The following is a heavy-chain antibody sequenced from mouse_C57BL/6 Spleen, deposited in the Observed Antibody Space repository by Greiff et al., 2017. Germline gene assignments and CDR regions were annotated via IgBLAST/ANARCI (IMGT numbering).Heavy chain of an antibody. Sequence: QVQLQQSGAELARPGASVKMSCKASGYTFTSYTMHWVKQRPGQGLEWIGYINPSSGYIKYNQKLKDKATLTATKSSSTAYMQLSSLTSGDTAVYYCAKSLGYYGSSFSAMDYWGQGTSVTVSS. J-gene: IGHJ4*01. CDR3: AKSLGYYGSSFSAMDY. CDR1: GYTFTSYT. V-gene: IGHV1-4*01. D-gene: IGHD1-1*01. CDR2: INPSSGYI.